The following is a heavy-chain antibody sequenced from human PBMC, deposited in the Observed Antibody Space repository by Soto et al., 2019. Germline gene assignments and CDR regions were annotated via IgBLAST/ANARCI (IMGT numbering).Heavy chain of an antibody. J-gene: IGHJ4*02. D-gene: IGHD3-16*01. V-gene: IGHV5-51*01. CDR1: GYSFTSYW. CDR3: AGPPAGSTILLIMFTFGDRHRGNHFDY. Sequence: GESLKISCKGSGYSFTSYWIGWVRQMPGKGLEWMGIIYPGDSDTRYSPSFQGQVTISADKSISTAYLQWSSLKASDTAMYYCAGPPAGSTILLIMFTFGDRHRGNHFDYGGREPRVTV. CDR2: IYPGDSDT.